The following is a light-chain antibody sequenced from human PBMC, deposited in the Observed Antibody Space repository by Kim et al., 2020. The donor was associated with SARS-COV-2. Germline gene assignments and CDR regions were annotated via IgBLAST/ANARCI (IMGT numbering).Light chain of an antibody. J-gene: IGLJ2*01. CDR3: QAWDSSTGVV. V-gene: IGLV3-1*01. CDR1: KLGDKY. CDR2: QNT. Sequence: SYELTQPPSVPVSPGQTASITCPGDKLGDKYACWYQQKPGQSPVLVIYQNTKRPSGIPERFSGSNSGNTATLTIGGTQAMDEADYYCQAWDSSTGVVFGGGTQLTVL.